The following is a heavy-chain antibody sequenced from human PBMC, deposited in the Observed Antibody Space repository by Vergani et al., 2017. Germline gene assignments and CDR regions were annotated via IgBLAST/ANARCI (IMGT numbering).Heavy chain of an antibody. CDR3: ARDQLYYYDSSGYFDAFDI. CDR2: IYYSGST. CDR1: GGSISSYY. D-gene: IGHD3-22*01. V-gene: IGHV4-59*01. J-gene: IGHJ3*02. Sequence: QVQLQESGPGLVKPSETLSLTCTVSGGSISSYYWSWIRQPPGKGLEWIGYIYYSGSTNYNHSLKSRVTISVDTSKNQFSLKLSSVTAADTAVYYCARDQLYYYDSSGYFDAFDIWGQGTMVTVSS.